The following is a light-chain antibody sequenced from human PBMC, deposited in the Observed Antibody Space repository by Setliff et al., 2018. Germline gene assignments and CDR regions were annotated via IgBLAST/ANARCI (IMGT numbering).Light chain of an antibody. CDR1: SSDVGAYNY. V-gene: IGLV2-11*01. CDR3: CSFAGTYYV. CDR2: DVT. Sequence: QSALTQPRSVSGSPGQSVTTSCTGTSSDVGAYNYVSWYQHHPGKVPKLMVYDVTKRPSGVPDRFSGSKSGNTASLTISGLQAEDEADYYCCSFAGTYYVFGSGTKVTVL. J-gene: IGLJ1*01.